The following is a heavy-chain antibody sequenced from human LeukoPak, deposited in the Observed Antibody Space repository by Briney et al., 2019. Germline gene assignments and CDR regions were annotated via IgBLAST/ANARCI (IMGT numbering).Heavy chain of an antibody. CDR1: GGSFSRY. Sequence: SETLSLTCAVYGGSFSRYWSWIRQSPGKGLEWIAEIDHRGDTNHNPSVKSRVTISVDASKNQFSLKVRSLSAADTAVYYCARGPTISETGYFDFWGQGTLVTVSS. D-gene: IGHD1-1*01. V-gene: IGHV4-34*01. CDR3: ARGPTISETGYFDF. J-gene: IGHJ4*03. CDR2: IDHRGDT.